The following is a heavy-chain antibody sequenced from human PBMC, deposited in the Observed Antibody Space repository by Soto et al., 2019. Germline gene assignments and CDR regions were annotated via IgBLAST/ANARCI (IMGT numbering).Heavy chain of an antibody. V-gene: IGHV1-24*01. CDR1: GYTLTELS. CDR3: ATGLWATVTTRHY. CDR2: FDPEDGET. J-gene: IGHJ4*02. D-gene: IGHD4-17*01. Sequence: GASVKVSCKVSGYTLTELSMHWVLQAPGKGLEWMGGFDPEDGETIYAQKFQGRVTMTEDTSTDTAYMELSSLRSEDTAVYYCATGLWATVTTRHYWGQGTLVTVSS.